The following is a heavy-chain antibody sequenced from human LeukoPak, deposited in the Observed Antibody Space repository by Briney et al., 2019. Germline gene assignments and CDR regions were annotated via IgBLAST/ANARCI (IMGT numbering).Heavy chain of an antibody. V-gene: IGHV4-39*01. J-gene: IGHJ4*02. CDR2: IYYSGST. D-gene: IGHD3-22*01. CDR1: GDSVSRGSYY. CDR3: ASRSLFYDSSGYYW. Sequence: SETLSLTCTVSGDSVSRGSYYWGWIRQPPGKGLEWIGSIYYSGSTYHNPSLKSRVTISVDTSKNQFSLKMRSVTAADTAVYYCASRSLFYDSSGYYWWGQGTLVTVSS.